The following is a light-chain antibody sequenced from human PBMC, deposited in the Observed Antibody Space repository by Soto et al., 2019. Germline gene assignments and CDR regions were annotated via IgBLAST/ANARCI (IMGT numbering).Light chain of an antibody. CDR1: SSDVGGYNY. CDR2: EVT. J-gene: IGLJ3*02. CDR3: NSYAASGNLWV. V-gene: IGLV2-8*01. Sequence: QSALTQPPSASGSPGPSVTISCTGTSSDVGGYNYVSWYQQHPGKAPKLMIYEVTQRPSGVPNRFSGSKSGNTASLTVSGLQAEDEADYYCNSYAASGNLWVFGGGTQVTVL.